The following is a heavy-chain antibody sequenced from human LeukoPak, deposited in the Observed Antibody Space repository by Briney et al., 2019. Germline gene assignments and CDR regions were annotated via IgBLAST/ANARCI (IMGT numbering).Heavy chain of an antibody. J-gene: IGHJ6*03. Sequence: ASVKVSCKASGYTFTGHYMHWVRQAPGQGLEWMGWINPNSGGTNYAQKFQGWVTMTRDTSISTAYMELSRLRSDDTAVYYCARGGCSSTSCYPLYYYYYMDVWGKGTTVTVSS. CDR3: ARGGCSSTSCYPLYYYYYMDV. V-gene: IGHV1-2*04. CDR1: GYTFTGHY. D-gene: IGHD2-2*01. CDR2: INPNSGGT.